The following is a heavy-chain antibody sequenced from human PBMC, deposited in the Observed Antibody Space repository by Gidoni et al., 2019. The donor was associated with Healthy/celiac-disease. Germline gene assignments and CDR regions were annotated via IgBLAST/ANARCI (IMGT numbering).Heavy chain of an antibody. Sequence: QVQLVESGGGVVQPGWSLRLHLAASGFTFISYGMHWVSKASGKGLEWVACIRYDGSNKDYADSVKGRFTISRDNSKNTLYLQMNSLRAEDTAVYYCAKDPQEMATMLTYFDYWGQGTLVTVSS. V-gene: IGHV3-30*02. CDR3: AKDPQEMATMLTYFDY. CDR1: GFTFISYG. CDR2: IRYDGSNK. D-gene: IGHD5-12*01. J-gene: IGHJ4*02.